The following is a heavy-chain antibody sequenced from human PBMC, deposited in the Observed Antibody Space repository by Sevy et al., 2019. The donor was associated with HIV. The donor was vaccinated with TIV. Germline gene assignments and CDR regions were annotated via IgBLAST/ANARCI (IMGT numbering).Heavy chain of an antibody. CDR3: ARSDYGDYVGWFDP. V-gene: IGHV3-48*02. CDR2: ISGTGSTI. Sequence: GGSLRLTCAASGFTFSSSIINWVRLAPGKGLEWVSSISGTGSTIDYADSVKGRFTISRDNAKNSLYLQMHSLRDEDTAVYYCARSDYGDYVGWFDPWGQGTLVTVSS. CDR1: GFTFSSSI. D-gene: IGHD4-17*01. J-gene: IGHJ5*02.